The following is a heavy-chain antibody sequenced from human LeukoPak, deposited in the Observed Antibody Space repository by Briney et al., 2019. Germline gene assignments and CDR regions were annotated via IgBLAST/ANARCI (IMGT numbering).Heavy chain of an antibody. CDR3: ARDGPEGHAFDI. Sequence: GGTLRLSCAASGFTFSSYGVSWVRQAPGKGLEWVSAISGSGGSTYYADSVKGRSTISRDNSKNTLYLQMDSLRAEDTAVYYCARDGPEGHAFDIWGQGTMVTVSS. CDR1: GFTFSSYG. CDR2: ISGSGGST. J-gene: IGHJ3*02. V-gene: IGHV3-23*01.